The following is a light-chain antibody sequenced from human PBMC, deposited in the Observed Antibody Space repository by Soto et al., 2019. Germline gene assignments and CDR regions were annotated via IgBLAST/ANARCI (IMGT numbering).Light chain of an antibody. V-gene: IGLV2-8*01. CDR2: EVC. CDR1: SSDVGGYNY. CDR3: SSYVGTNSYV. J-gene: IGLJ1*01. Sequence: QSALTQPPSASGSPGQSVTISCTGTSSDVGGYNYVSWYQQHPGKAPKLIIYEVCKRPSGVPDRFSGSKSGNTAALTVSGLQAEDEADYYCSSYVGTNSYVFGTGTKVTVL.